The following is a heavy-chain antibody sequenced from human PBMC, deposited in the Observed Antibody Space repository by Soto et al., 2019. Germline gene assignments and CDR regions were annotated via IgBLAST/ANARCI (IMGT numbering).Heavy chain of an antibody. CDR3: ARAPLGYCGGTTCFDLDY. Sequence: ASVKVSCKASGYTFTSYAMHWVRQAPGQRLEWMGWINAYNGNTNYAQKLQGRVTMTTDTSTSTAYMELSRLRSDDTAVYYCARAPLGYCGGTTCFDLDYWGQGTLVTVSS. V-gene: IGHV1-3*01. D-gene: IGHD2-2*01. CDR2: INAYNGNT. J-gene: IGHJ4*02. CDR1: GYTFTSYA.